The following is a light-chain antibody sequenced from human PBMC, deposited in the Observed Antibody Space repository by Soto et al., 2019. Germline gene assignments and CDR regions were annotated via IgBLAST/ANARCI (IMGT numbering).Light chain of an antibody. Sequence: DIQMTQSPSTLSGSVGDKVTITCRASQTISSWLAWYQQKPGKAPKLLIYKASTLKSGVPSRFSGSGYGTEFPLTISSLQPDDFATYYFQHYNSXSEASGQGTKV. V-gene: IGKV1-5*03. CDR3: QHYNSXSEA. J-gene: IGKJ1*01. CDR1: QTISSW. CDR2: KAS.